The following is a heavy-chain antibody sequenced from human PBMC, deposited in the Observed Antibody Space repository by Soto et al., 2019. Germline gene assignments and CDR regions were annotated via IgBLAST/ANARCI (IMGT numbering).Heavy chain of an antibody. Sequence: GESLKISCKGSGYSFTSYWIAWVRQMPGKGLEWMGIIYPGDSDTRYSPSFQGQVTISADKSISTAYLQWSSLKAADTPIYYCARAYDGSAFDLLGQGTLVTVSS. D-gene: IGHD3-22*01. J-gene: IGHJ3*01. CDR2: IYPGDSDT. V-gene: IGHV5-51*01. CDR3: ARAYDGSAFDL. CDR1: GYSFTSYW.